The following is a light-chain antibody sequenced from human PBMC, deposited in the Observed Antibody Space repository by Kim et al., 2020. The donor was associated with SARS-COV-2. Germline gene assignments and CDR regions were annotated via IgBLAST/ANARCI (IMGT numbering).Light chain of an antibody. V-gene: IGKV3-15*01. Sequence: EIVMTQSPATLSVSPGERATLSCRASQSVSSDVAWYQQKPGQAPRLLIYGASTRATGIPARFSGSGSGTEFTLTISSLQSEDFAVYYCQQYNNWIGTFGQGTKVDIK. CDR3: QQYNNWIGT. CDR2: GAS. J-gene: IGKJ1*01. CDR1: QSVSSD.